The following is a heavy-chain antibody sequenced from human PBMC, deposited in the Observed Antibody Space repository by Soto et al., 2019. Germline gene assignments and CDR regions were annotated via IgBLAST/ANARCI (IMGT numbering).Heavy chain of an antibody. CDR1: GYSFTSYW. CDR3: ASISTTGTTALGSFDY. J-gene: IGHJ4*02. D-gene: IGHD1-1*01. V-gene: IGHV5-51*01. CDR2: IYPGDSDT. Sequence: GESLKISCKGSGYSFTSYWIGWVRQMPGKGLEWMGIIYPGDSDTRYSPSFQGQVTISADKSISTAYLQWSSLKASDTAMYYCASISTTGTTALGSFDYWGQGTMVTAPQ.